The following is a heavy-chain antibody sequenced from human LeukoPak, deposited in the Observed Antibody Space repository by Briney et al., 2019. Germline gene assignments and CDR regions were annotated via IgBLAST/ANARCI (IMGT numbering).Heavy chain of an antibody. V-gene: IGHV4-59*08. J-gene: IGHJ3*02. CDR3: ARHSLTSMGQLDAFDI. D-gene: IGHD6-13*01. Sequence: SETLSLTCTVSGGSISSYYWSWIRQPPGKGLEWIGYIYYSGSTNYNPSLKSRVTISVDTSKNQFSLKLSSVTAADTAVYYCARHSLTSMGQLDAFDIWGQGTMVTVSS. CDR2: IYYSGST. CDR1: GGSISSYY.